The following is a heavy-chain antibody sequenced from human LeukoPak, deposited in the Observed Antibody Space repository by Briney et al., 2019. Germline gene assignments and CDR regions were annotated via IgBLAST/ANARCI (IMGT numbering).Heavy chain of an antibody. V-gene: IGHV3-23*01. CDR1: GFAFNYYA. CDR2: ISDSGGST. CDR3: ARHDSFIPY. J-gene: IGHJ4*02. D-gene: IGHD5-18*01. Sequence: GGSLRLSCAASGFAFNYYAMSWVRQAPGKGLEWVSGISDSGGSTYYTDSVKGRFTISRDNSKNTVYLQMNNLRAEDTAVYFCARHDSFIPYWGQGSLVTVSS.